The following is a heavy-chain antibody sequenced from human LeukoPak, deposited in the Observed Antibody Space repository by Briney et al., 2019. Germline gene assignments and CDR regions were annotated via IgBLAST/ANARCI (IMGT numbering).Heavy chain of an antibody. D-gene: IGHD2-2*01. CDR1: GFTFSSNA. Sequence: GGSLRLSCAASGFTFSSNAMSWVRQVSGEGPEWVSSISGSGSSSYYADSVKGRFTISRDNSENTLYLHMDSLRSEDTALYFCAKGPGHCTSTSCYGYFDPWGQGALVTVSS. V-gene: IGHV3-23*01. CDR3: AKGPGHCTSTSCYGYFDP. J-gene: IGHJ5*02. CDR2: ISGSGSSS.